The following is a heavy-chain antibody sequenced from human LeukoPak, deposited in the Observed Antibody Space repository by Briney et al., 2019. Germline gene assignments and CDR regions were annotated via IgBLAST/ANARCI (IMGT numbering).Heavy chain of an antibody. D-gene: IGHD2-15*01. CDR1: GASITSGTDY. Sequence: PSETLSLTCSVSGASITSGTDYWGWIRQPRGKGLERIGRIYYIGSTYYNPSHKSRVTRSVDTSKNQFTLRLSAVPAADRAVYSCARHVFSAVPLLRRLDYWGQGTLVTVSS. CDR2: IYYIGST. CDR3: ARHVFSAVPLLRRLDY. V-gene: IGHV4-39*01. J-gene: IGHJ4*02.